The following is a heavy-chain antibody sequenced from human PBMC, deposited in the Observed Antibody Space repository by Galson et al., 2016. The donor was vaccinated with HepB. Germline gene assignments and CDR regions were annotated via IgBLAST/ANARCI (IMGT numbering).Heavy chain of an antibody. D-gene: IGHD3-10*01. CDR2: IYFSGST. Sequence: SETLSLTCSVSGGSISSNDYYWGWIRQPPGKWLEWVGNIYFSGSTYYNPSLKSRVTISVDTSKNQFSLKLSSVTATDTAVYYCARHAAYYYGSGDYHNHHHFDSWGQGTLVTVSS. J-gene: IGHJ4*02. V-gene: IGHV4-39*01. CDR1: GGSISSNDYY. CDR3: ARHAAYYYGSGDYHNHHHFDS.